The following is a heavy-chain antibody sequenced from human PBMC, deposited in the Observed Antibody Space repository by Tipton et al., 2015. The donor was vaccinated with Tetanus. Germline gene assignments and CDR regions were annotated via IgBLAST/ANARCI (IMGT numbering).Heavy chain of an antibody. CDR1: GSSITSTTHY. CDR2: IYYSGST. V-gene: IGHV4-39*07. J-gene: IGHJ4*02. Sequence: TLSLTCTVSGSSITSTTHYWGWIRQAPGKGLEWIGIIYYSGSTYYNASLRSRVTISVDTSRNQFSLKLTAVTAADTAVYYCARANYDSSKKGPFDSWGQGSLVIVSS. CDR3: ARANYDSSKKGPFDS. D-gene: IGHD1-7*01.